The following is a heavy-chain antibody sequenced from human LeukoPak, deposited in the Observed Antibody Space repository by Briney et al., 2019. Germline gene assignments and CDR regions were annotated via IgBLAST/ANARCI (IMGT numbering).Heavy chain of an antibody. J-gene: IGHJ4*02. Sequence: QPGGSLRLSCAASAFTVSNTYMSWVRQAPGKGLEWVSFIYSSGDTYYADSVKGRFTISRDNSKNTVYLQMNSLRAEDTAVYYCARHLYGGSPPVYWGQGTLVTVSS. CDR3: ARHLYGGSPPVY. D-gene: IGHD4-23*01. CDR2: IYSSGDT. CDR1: AFTVSNTY. V-gene: IGHV3-53*01.